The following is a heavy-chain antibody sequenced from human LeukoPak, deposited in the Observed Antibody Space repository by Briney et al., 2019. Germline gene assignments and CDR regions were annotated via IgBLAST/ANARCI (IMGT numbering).Heavy chain of an antibody. Sequence: ASVKVSCKASGYTFTSYGISWLRQAPGQGLEWIGWISAYNGNTNYAQKLQGRVTMTTDTSTSTAYKELRSLRSDDTAVYYCARDRFGELSYYYGMDVWGQGTTVTVSS. CDR1: GYTFTSYG. J-gene: IGHJ6*02. CDR3: ARDRFGELSYYYGMDV. D-gene: IGHD3-10*01. CDR2: ISAYNGNT. V-gene: IGHV1-18*01.